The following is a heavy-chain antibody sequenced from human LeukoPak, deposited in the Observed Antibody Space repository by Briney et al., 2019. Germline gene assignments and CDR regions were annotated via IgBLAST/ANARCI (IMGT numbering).Heavy chain of an antibody. J-gene: IGHJ5*02. Sequence: PSETLSLTCTVPGGSISDYYWNWIRQPAGKGLEWIGRIYASGSTNYNPSLRSRVTISVDKSKNQFSLKLTSATAADTAVYYCARSYLGGTYYDWFDPWGQGTLVTVSS. CDR3: ARSYLGGTYYDWFDP. D-gene: IGHD1-26*01. V-gene: IGHV4-4*07. CDR2: IYASGST. CDR1: GGSISDYY.